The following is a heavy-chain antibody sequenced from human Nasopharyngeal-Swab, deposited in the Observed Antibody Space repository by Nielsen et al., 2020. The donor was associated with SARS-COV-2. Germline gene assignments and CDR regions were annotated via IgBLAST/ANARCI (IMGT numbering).Heavy chain of an antibody. V-gene: IGHV1-8*01. CDR3: ARVAMVTGSFDY. CDR1: GYTFPSYD. Sequence: GESLKISCTASGYTFPSYDINWVRQATGQGLEWMGWMNPNSGNTGYAQKFQGRVTMTRNTSISTAYMELSSLRSEDTAVYYCARVAMVTGSFDYWGQGTLVTVSS. J-gene: IGHJ4*02. D-gene: IGHD5-18*01. CDR2: MNPNSGNT.